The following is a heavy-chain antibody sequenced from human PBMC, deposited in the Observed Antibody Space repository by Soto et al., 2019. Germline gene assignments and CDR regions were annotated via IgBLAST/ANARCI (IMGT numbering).Heavy chain of an antibody. Sequence: EVQLVRSGAGVKKPGESLKISCKGCGYSFTSYWIGWVRQMPGKGLEWMGSIYPGDSDTRYSPSFQCHVTTASHKSIATPYLQCSSLKASHTPMYYCARHPDYDSRGYHYHYGRDVWGLGTTVTVS. V-gene: IGHV5-51*01. CDR1: GYSFTSYW. J-gene: IGHJ6*02. CDR2: IYPGDSDT. CDR3: ARHPDYDSRGYHYHYGRDV. D-gene: IGHD3-22*01.